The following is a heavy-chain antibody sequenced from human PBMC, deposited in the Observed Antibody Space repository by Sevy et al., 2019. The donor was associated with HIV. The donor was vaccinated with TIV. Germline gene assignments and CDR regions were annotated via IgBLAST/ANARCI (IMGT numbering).Heavy chain of an antibody. J-gene: IGHJ4*02. D-gene: IGHD3-22*01. CDR2: FDPEDGEK. CDR1: GYTLTQLS. Sequence: ASVKVSCKVSGYTLTQLSMNWVRQAPGKGLEWMGSFDPEDGEKIYAQKFQGRVTITEDRSTDTAYMDLSSLRSEDTAVYYCATTKDYYESSGYPFDYWGQGTLVTVSS. V-gene: IGHV1-24*01. CDR3: ATTKDYYESSGYPFDY.